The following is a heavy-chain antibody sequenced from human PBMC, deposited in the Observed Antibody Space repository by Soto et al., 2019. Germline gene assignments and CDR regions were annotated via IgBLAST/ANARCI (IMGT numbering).Heavy chain of an antibody. CDR2: IDPSDSYT. V-gene: IGHV5-10-1*01. J-gene: IGHJ6*02. CDR1: GYSFTSYW. Sequence: GESVKISCKGSGYSFTSYWISWVRQMPGKGLEWMGRIDPSDSYTNYSPSFQGHVTISADKSISTAYLQWSSLKASDTAMYYCARPMEQLVTYGMDVWGQGTTVTVSS. D-gene: IGHD6-6*01. CDR3: ARPMEQLVTYGMDV.